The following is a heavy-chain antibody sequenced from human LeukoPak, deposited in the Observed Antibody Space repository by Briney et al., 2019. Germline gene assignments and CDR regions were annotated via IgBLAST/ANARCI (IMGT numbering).Heavy chain of an antibody. CDR1: GFTFSSYA. J-gene: IGHJ4*02. CDR3: AKKLELRGYFDY. Sequence: GGSLRLSCAASGFTFSSYAMSWVRQAPGKGLKWVSAISGSGGSTYYADSVKGRFTISRDNSKNTLYLQMNSLRAEDTAVYYCAKKLELRGYFDYWGQGTLVTVSS. CDR2: ISGSGGST. V-gene: IGHV3-23*01. D-gene: IGHD1-7*01.